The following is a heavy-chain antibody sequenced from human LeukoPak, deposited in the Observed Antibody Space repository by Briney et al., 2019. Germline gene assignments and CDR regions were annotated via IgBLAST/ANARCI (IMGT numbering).Heavy chain of an antibody. CDR1: GGTFSSYA. D-gene: IGHD6-6*01. V-gene: IGHV1-69*05. J-gene: IGHJ5*02. Sequence: GASVKVSCKASGGTFSSYAISWVRQAPRQGLEWMGGIIPIFGTANYAQKFQGRVTITTDESTSTAYMELSSLRSEDTAVYYCASESSDSSSSHRFDPWGQGTLVTVSS. CDR3: ASESSDSSSSHRFDP. CDR2: IIPIFGTA.